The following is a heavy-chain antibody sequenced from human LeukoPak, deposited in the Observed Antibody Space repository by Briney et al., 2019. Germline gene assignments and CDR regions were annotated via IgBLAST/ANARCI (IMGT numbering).Heavy chain of an antibody. CDR3: ARGTFDDILTGYYLNWFDP. CDR1: GFTFSDYY. Sequence: GGSLRLSCAASGFTFSDYYMSWIRQAPGKGLEWVSYISSSGSTIYYADSVKGRFTISRDNAKNSPYLQMNSLRAEDTAVYYCARGTFDDILTGYYLNWFDPWGQGTLVTVSS. V-gene: IGHV3-11*01. CDR2: ISSSGSTI. J-gene: IGHJ5*02. D-gene: IGHD3-9*01.